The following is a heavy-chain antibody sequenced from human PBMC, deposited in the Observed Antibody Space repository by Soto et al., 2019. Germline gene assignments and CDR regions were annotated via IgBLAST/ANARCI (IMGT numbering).Heavy chain of an antibody. D-gene: IGHD3-22*01. V-gene: IGHV4-39*01. Sequence: EPLCRTCAASGGSISRSRYYGGWIRQPPGKGLEWIGSIYYSGSTYYNPSLKSRVTISVDTSKNQFSLKLSSVTAADTAVYYCARLVYDSSGYRPGWGQGTLVTVS. CDR1: GGSISRSRYY. J-gene: IGHJ4*02. CDR2: IYYSGST. CDR3: ARLVYDSSGYRPG.